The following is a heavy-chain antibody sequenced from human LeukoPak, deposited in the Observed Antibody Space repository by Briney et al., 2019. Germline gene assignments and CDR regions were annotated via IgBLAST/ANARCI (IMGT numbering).Heavy chain of an antibody. V-gene: IGHV3-23*01. Sequence: GGSLRLSCAASGFTFSSYAMSWVRQAPGKGLEWVSAISGSGGSTYYADSVKGRFTISRDNSKNTLYLQMSSLRAEDTAVYYCANSKLRLRSPFDYWGQGTLVTVSS. CDR1: GFTFSSYA. CDR2: ISGSGGST. J-gene: IGHJ4*02. CDR3: ANSKLRLRSPFDY. D-gene: IGHD3-16*01.